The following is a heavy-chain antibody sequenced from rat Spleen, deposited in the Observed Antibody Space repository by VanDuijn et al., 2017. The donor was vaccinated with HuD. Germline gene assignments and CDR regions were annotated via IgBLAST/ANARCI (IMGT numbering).Heavy chain of an antibody. CDR3: TTDTFYDGTYYPGGFDY. CDR1: GFTFNNYW. D-gene: IGHD1-12*02. V-gene: IGHV5-31*01. CDR2: ISSSSSYI. J-gene: IGHJ2*01. Sequence: EVQLVESGGGLVQPGRSLKLSCVTSGFTFNNYWMTWIRQAPGKGLEWVASISSSSSYIYYADTVKGRFTISRDNAKSTLYLQMGSLRSEDTATYYCTTDTFYDGTYYPGGFDYWGQGVMVTVSS.